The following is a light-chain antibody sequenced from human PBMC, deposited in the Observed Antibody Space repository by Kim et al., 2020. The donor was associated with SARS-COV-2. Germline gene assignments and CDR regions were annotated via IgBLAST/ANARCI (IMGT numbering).Light chain of an antibody. CDR1: GTNIGAGFN. J-gene: IGLJ3*02. CDR3: QSYDRSLNGWV. CDR2: GDT. V-gene: IGLV1-40*03. Sequence: RVLSSATEDGTNIGAGFNVQWSHQLPGTAPKLLIYGDTHRPSGVPDRFSGSTSGASTSLAITGLQAEDGADYYCQSYDRSLNGWVFGGGTQLTVL.